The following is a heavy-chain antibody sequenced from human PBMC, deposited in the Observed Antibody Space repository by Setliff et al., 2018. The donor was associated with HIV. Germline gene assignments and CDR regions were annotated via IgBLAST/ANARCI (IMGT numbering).Heavy chain of an antibody. D-gene: IGHD6-6*01. V-gene: IGHV1-2*04. Sequence: ASVKVSCKASGYTFTGYYLHWVRQAPGQGLEWMGWISPNSGGTNFAQRFQGWVTLTRDTSISTAYMDLSRLKSDVTAVYYCARGGIAARPYYFDYWGQGTLVTVSS. J-gene: IGHJ4*02. CDR2: ISPNSGGT. CDR3: ARGGIAARPYYFDY. CDR1: GYTFTGYY.